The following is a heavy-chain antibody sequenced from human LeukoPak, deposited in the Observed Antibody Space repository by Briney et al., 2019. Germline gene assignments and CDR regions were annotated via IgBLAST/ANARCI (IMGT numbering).Heavy chain of an antibody. Sequence: ASVKVSCKVSGYTFTDQYIHWVRQAPGKGLEWMGLLDPENGETTYAEKFQGKVSMTADPSTDTAYMEVPSLRSGDTAVYYCAIPADASPGSLGHWGQGTLVTVSS. CDR3: AIPADASPGSLGH. CDR2: LDPENGET. D-gene: IGHD3/OR15-3a*01. J-gene: IGHJ4*02. CDR1: GYTFTDQY. V-gene: IGHV1-69-2*01.